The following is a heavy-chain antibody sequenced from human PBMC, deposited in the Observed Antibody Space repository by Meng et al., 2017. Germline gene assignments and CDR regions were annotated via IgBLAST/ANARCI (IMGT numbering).Heavy chain of an antibody. V-gene: IGHV5-51*01. J-gene: IGHJ3*02. CDR3: ASGYRYGHGSRAFDI. D-gene: IGHD5-18*01. CDR1: GYTFTSYW. Sequence: GESLKISCEGSGYTFTSYWIGWVRQVPGKGLEWVGLIYPGDSDTRYRQSVQGQVTISADKSISTDYLQWSSLKALDTAMYYCASGYRYGHGSRAFDIWGQGTMVTVSS. CDR2: IYPGDSDT.